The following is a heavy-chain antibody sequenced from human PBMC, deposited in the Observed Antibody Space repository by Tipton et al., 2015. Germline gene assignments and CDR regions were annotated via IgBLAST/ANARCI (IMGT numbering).Heavy chain of an antibody. J-gene: IGHJ4*02. CDR3: ARGGYSSVWPSGF. CDR1: GFTFSDYS. V-gene: IGHV3-11*01. D-gene: IGHD6-19*01. CDR2: INSSGSTM. Sequence: SLRLSCAASGFTFSDYSMKWIRQAPGEGLEWVSEINSSGSTMYYADSVKGRFTISRDNAKNSLYLQMNSLRGEDTAVYYCARGGYSSVWPSGFWGPGTLVTVSS.